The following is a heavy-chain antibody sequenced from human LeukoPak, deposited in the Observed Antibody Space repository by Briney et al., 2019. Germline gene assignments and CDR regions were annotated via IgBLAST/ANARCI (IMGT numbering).Heavy chain of an antibody. CDR1: GFTFSSYS. Sequence: GGSLRLSCAASGFTFSSYSMNWVRQAPGKGLEWVSSISSSSSYIYYADSVKGRFTISRDNAKNSLYPQMNSLRAEDTAVYYCARDPVSGWRGVARDYWGQGTLVTVSS. V-gene: IGHV3-21*01. CDR3: ARDPVSGWRGVARDY. CDR2: ISSSSSYI. D-gene: IGHD6-19*01. J-gene: IGHJ4*02.